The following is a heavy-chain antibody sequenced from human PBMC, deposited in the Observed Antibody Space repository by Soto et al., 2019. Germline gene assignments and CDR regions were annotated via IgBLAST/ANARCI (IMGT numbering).Heavy chain of an antibody. Sequence: GGSLRLSCAASGFTFSSYAMHWVRQAPGKGLEWVAVISYDGGNKYYADSVKGRFTISRDNVKNSLYLQMNSLRAEDTAVYYCARELSYYYDSSGLRFDPWGQGTLVTVSS. V-gene: IGHV3-30-3*01. D-gene: IGHD3-22*01. CDR1: GFTFSSYA. J-gene: IGHJ5*02. CDR2: ISYDGGNK. CDR3: ARELSYYYDSSGLRFDP.